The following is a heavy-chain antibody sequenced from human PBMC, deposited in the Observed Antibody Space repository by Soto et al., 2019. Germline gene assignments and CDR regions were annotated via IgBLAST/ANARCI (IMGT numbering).Heavy chain of an antibody. CDR2: IYYSGST. CDR1: GGSISSYY. Sequence: QVQLQESGPGLVKPSETLSLTCTVSGGSISSYYWSWIRQPPGKGLEWIGYIYYSGSTNYNPSLTSRVTMSVDTSKNQFSLKLSSVTAADTAVYYCAREYSSSSPFFDYWGQGTLVTVSS. CDR3: AREYSSSSPFFDY. J-gene: IGHJ4*02. D-gene: IGHD6-6*01. V-gene: IGHV4-59*01.